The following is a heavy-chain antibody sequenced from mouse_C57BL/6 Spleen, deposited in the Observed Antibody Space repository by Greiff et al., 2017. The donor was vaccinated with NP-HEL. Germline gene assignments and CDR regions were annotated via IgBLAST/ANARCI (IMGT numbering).Heavy chain of an antibody. CDR3: ARKGWAFDY. D-gene: IGHD3-3*01. Sequence: QVQLQQPGAELVKPGASVKLSCKASGYTFTSYWMQWVKQRPGQGLEWIGEIDPSDSYTNYNQKFKGKATLTVDTSSSTAYMQLSSLTSEDSAVYYCARKGWAFDYWGQGTTLTVSS. V-gene: IGHV1-50*01. CDR1: GYTFTSYW. CDR2: IDPSDSYT. J-gene: IGHJ2*01.